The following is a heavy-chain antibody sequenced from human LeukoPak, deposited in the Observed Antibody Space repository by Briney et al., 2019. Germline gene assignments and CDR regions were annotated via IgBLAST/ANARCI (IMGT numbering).Heavy chain of an antibody. Sequence: PGGSLRLPCAASGFTFSSYAMSWVRQAPGKGLEWVSAISGSGGSTYYADSVKGRFTISRDNSKNTLYLQMNSLRAEDTAVYYCAKLCTGIAVAGTSYWGQGTLVTVSS. J-gene: IGHJ4*02. D-gene: IGHD6-19*01. CDR1: GFTFSSYA. CDR3: AKLCTGIAVAGTSY. V-gene: IGHV3-23*01. CDR2: ISGSGGST.